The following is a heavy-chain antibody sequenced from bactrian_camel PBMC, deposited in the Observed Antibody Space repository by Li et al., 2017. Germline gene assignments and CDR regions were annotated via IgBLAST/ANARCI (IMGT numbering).Heavy chain of an antibody. Sequence: SCAASGYTNSRNCMGWFRQVPGKEREGVATINTGAGSTYYANSVKGRFTISRDNAKSTLYLQMNSLKPEDTAMYYCAADSRDIWYSKGVCPLTQPTYNYWGQGTQVTVS. CDR1: GYTNSRNC. D-gene: IGHD6*01. CDR2: INTGAGST. CDR3: AADSRDIWYSKGVCPLTQPTYNY. J-gene: IGHJ4*01. V-gene: IGHV3S28*01.